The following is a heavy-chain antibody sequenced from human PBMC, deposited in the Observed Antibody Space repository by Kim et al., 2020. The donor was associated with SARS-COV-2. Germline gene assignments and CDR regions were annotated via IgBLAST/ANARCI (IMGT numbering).Heavy chain of an antibody. CDR1: GGSFSGYY. D-gene: IGHD6-19*01. CDR3: ARRRRPTGYSSGWYRDAFDI. Sequence: SETLSLTCAVYGGSFSGYYWSWIRQPPGKGLEWIGEINHSGSTNYNPSLKSRVTISVDTSKNQCSLKLSSVTAADTAVYYCARRRRPTGYSSGWYRDAFDIWGQWTMVTVSS. CDR2: INHSGST. J-gene: IGHJ3*02. V-gene: IGHV4-34*01.